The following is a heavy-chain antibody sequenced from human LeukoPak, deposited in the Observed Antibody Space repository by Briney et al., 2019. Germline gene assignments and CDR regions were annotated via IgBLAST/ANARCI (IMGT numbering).Heavy chain of an antibody. D-gene: IGHD3-22*01. J-gene: IGHJ4*02. CDR2: ISSGSRTI. Sequence: GGSLRLSCAASGFTFSSYSMNWVRQAPGKGLEWVSYISSGSRTIYYADSVKGRFTISRDNAKNSLYLQMNSLRDEDTAVYYCAKSPYDSSSYSFDYWGQGTLVTVSS. V-gene: IGHV3-48*02. CDR1: GFTFSSYS. CDR3: AKSPYDSSSYSFDY.